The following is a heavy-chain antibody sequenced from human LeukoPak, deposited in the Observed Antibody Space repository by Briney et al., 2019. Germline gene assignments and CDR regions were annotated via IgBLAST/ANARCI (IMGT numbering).Heavy chain of an antibody. J-gene: IGHJ5*02. CDR2: IYTSGST. Sequence: PSETLSLTCTVSGGSISSGSYYWSWIRQPAGKGLEWIGRIYTSGSTNYNPSLKSRVTISVDTSKNQFSLKLSSVTAADTAVYYCARWATLKPFDPWGQGTLVTVSS. CDR1: GGSISSGSYY. D-gene: IGHD5-12*01. V-gene: IGHV4-61*02. CDR3: ARWATLKPFDP.